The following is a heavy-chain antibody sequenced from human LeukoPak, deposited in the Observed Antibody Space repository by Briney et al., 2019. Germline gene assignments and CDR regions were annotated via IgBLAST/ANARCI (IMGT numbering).Heavy chain of an antibody. V-gene: IGHV3-15*01. CDR2: IKSKTDGGTT. CDR3: TTEIRMSRRARH. CDR1: GFTFSNAW. Sequence: GGSLRLSCAASGFTFSNAWMSWVRQAPGKGLEWVGRIKSKTDGGTTDYAAPVKGRFTISRDDSKNTLYLQMNSLKTEDTAVYYCTTEIRMSRRARHWGQGTLVTVSS. J-gene: IGHJ4*02. D-gene: IGHD3-10*01.